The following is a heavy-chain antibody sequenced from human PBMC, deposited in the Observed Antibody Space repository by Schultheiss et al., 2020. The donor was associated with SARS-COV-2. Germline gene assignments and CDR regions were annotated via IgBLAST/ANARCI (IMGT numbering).Heavy chain of an antibody. CDR2: ISGSGGST. J-gene: IGHJ6*02. CDR1: GFTFSSYA. CDR3: AKDQDYYYYYGMDV. Sequence: GGSLRLSCAASGFTFSSYAMSWVRQAPGKGLEWVSAISGSGGSTYYADSVKGRFTISRDNFKNTLYLQMNSLRAEDTAVYYCAKDQDYYYYYGMDVWGQGTTVTVSS. V-gene: IGHV3-23*01.